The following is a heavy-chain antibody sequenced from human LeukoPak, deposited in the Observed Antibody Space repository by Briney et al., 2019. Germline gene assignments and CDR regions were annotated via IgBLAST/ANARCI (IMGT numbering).Heavy chain of an antibody. Sequence: GGSLRLSCAASGFTFSSYSMNWVRQAPGKGLEWVAVISYDGSNKYYADSVKGRFTISRDNSKNTLYLQMNSLRAEDTAVYYCAKDHNDFWSGYENYFDYWGQGTLVTVSS. CDR1: GFTFSSYS. V-gene: IGHV3-30*18. D-gene: IGHD3-3*01. CDR2: ISYDGSNK. J-gene: IGHJ4*02. CDR3: AKDHNDFWSGYENYFDY.